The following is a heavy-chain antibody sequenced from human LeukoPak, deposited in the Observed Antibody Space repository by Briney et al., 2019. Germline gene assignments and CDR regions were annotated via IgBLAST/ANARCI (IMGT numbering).Heavy chain of an antibody. J-gene: IGHJ4*02. CDR3: EKVGYGSGRESFDY. CDR1: GFTFSSYA. CDR2: ISGSGGST. D-gene: IGHD3-10*01. Sequence: GGSLRLSCAASGFTFSSYAMNWVRQAPGKGLEWVSSISGSGGSTYYSDSVKGRFTISRDNSKNTLYLQMNSLRAEETAVYYCEKVGYGSGRESFDYWGQGTLVTVSS. V-gene: IGHV3-23*01.